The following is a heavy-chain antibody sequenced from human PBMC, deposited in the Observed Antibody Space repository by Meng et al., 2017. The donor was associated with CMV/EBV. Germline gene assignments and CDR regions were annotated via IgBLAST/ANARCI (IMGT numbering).Heavy chain of an antibody. J-gene: IGHJ6*02. Sequence: SCAASGFTFSSYAMHWVRQAPGKGLEWVAVISYDGSNKYYADSVKGRFTISRDNSKNTLYLQMNSLRAEDTAVYYCARALRFLEFSTLGYYYGMDVWGQGTTVTVSS. CDR2: ISYDGSNK. V-gene: IGHV3-30*04. D-gene: IGHD3-3*01. CDR3: ARALRFLEFSTLGYYYGMDV. CDR1: GFTFSSYA.